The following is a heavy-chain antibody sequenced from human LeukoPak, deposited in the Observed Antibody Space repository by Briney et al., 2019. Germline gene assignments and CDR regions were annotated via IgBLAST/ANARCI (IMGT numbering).Heavy chain of an antibody. D-gene: IGHD4-17*01. Sequence: ASVKVSCKASGYTFTSYYMHWVRQAPGQGLEWMGIINPSGGSTSYAQKFQGRVTMTRDTSTSTIYMELSSLRSEDTAVYYCAREVAVTTYDYWGQGTLVTVSS. V-gene: IGHV1-46*01. J-gene: IGHJ4*02. CDR2: INPSGGST. CDR3: AREVAVTTYDY. CDR1: GYTFTSYY.